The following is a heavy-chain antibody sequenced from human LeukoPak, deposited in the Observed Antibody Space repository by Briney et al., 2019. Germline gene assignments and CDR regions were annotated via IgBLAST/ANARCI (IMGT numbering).Heavy chain of an antibody. J-gene: IGHJ4*02. D-gene: IGHD3-10*01. Sequence: SQTPSLTCTVSGGSISSGDYYWSWIRQHPGKGLEWIGYIYYSGSTYYNPSLESRVTISLDTSKNQFSLKLSSVTAADTAVYYCARYHYGYGYWGQGTLVTVSS. CDR3: ARYHYGYGY. CDR2: IYYSGST. V-gene: IGHV4-31*03. CDR1: GGSISSGDYY.